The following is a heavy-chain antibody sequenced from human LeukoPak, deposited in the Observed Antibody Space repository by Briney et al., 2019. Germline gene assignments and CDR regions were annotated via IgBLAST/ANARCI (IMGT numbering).Heavy chain of an antibody. D-gene: IGHD5-12*01. Sequence: GGSLRLSCGASGFTFDDYGMSWVRQAPGKGQEWVSGINWNGGNTGYADSVKGRFTISRDNAKNSLYLQMNSLRAEDTALYYCARAYSGYENYYYYYYMDVWGKGTTVTVSS. CDR3: ARAYSGYENYYYYYYMDV. CDR2: INWNGGNT. CDR1: GFTFDDYG. V-gene: IGHV3-20*04. J-gene: IGHJ6*03.